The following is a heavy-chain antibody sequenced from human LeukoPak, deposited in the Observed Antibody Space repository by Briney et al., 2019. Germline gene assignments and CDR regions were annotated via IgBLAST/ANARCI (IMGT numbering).Heavy chain of an antibody. Sequence: PGGSLRLSCAASGFTFSSYGMHWVRQAPGKGLEWGAVIWYDGSNKYYADSVKGRFTISRDNSKNTLYLQMNSLRAEDTAVYYCAKEPVSKSMRYYFDYWGQGTLVTVSS. D-gene: IGHD2-2*01. CDR3: AKEPVSKSMRYYFDY. CDR2: IWYDGSNK. J-gene: IGHJ4*02. CDR1: GFTFSSYG. V-gene: IGHV3-33*06.